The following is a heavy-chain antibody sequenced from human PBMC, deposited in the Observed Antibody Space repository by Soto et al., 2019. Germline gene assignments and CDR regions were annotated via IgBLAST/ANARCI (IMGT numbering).Heavy chain of an antibody. Sequence: GGSLRLSCAASGFTFSSYSMNWVRQAPGKGLEWVSYISSSSSTIYYADSVKGRFTISRDNAKNSLYLQMNSLRDEDTAVYYCATRTNRLLWFGEFHYGMDVWGQGTTVTVSS. CDR1: GFTFSSYS. V-gene: IGHV3-48*02. D-gene: IGHD3-10*01. CDR2: ISSSSSTI. J-gene: IGHJ6*02. CDR3: ATRTNRLLWFGEFHYGMDV.